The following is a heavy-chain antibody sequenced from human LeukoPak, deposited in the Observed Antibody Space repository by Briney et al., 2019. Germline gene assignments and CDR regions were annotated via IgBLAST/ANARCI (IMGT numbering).Heavy chain of an antibody. D-gene: IGHD6-13*01. Sequence: PGGSLRLSCAASGFTFSSYEMSWVRQAPGKGLEWVSVIYSGGSTYYADSVKGRFTISRDNSKNTLYLQMNSLRAEDTAVYYCARPIAAAGPSHWGQGTLVTVSS. CDR2: IYSGGST. CDR3: ARPIAAAGPSH. J-gene: IGHJ4*02. CDR1: GFTFSSYE. V-gene: IGHV3-66*02.